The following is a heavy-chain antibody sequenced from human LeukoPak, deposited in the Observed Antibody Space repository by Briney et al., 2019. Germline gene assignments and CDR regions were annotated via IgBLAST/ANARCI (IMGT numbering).Heavy chain of an antibody. D-gene: IGHD4-11*01. CDR1: GFTFSSSA. CDR3: AALTTLTLDY. V-gene: IGHV3-30-3*01. Sequence: GGSLRLSCAASGFTFSSSAMHWVRQAPDKGLEWVAVISYDGSNKYYADSVKGRFTISRDNSKNTLYLQMNSLRADDTAVYYCAALTTLTLDYWGQGTLVTVSS. CDR2: ISYDGSNK. J-gene: IGHJ4*02.